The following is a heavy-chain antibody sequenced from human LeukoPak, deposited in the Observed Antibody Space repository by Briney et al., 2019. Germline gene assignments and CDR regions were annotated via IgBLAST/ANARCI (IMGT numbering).Heavy chain of an antibody. Sequence: ASVKVSCKASGYTFIRYGISWVRRAPGQGLEWMGWISPHNLNTNYAQKLQGRVTMTTDTSTSTAYMELRSLRSDDTAVYYCARDGGFGDYLIIWGQGTMVTVSS. CDR3: ARDGGFGDYLII. V-gene: IGHV1-18*01. D-gene: IGHD4-17*01. CDR1: GYTFIRYG. J-gene: IGHJ3*02. CDR2: ISPHNLNT.